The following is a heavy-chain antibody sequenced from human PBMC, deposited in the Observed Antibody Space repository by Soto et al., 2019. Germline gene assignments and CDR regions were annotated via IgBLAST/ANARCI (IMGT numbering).Heavy chain of an antibody. CDR1: GGSVSSGDYY. V-gene: IGHV4-30-4*01. CDR3: AVNGGNYNFDN. CDR2: FSHGGNT. J-gene: IGHJ4*02. D-gene: IGHD1-26*01. Sequence: QVQLRESGPGLLKPSQTLSLTCSVSGGSVSSGDYYWTWIRQSPGKGLEWIAYFSHGGNTYYSPSLKSRVTVSFNMPKKQFSLRLIPVTAADTATYYCAVNGGNYNFDNWGQGTLVTVSS.